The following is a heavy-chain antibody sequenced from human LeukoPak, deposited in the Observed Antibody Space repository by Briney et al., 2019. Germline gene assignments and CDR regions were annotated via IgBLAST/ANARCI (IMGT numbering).Heavy chain of an antibody. CDR1: GDSASSNSVT. Sequence: SQTLSLTCAISGDSASSNSVTWNWIRQSPSRGLEWLGRTYYRSTWYNDYAVSVRGRITVNPDTSKNQFSLHLNSVTPEDTAVYYCARRLTQYDCFDPWGQGVLVTVSS. CDR2: TYYRSTWYN. D-gene: IGHD2-2*01. CDR3: ARRLTQYDCFDP. J-gene: IGHJ5*02. V-gene: IGHV6-1*01.